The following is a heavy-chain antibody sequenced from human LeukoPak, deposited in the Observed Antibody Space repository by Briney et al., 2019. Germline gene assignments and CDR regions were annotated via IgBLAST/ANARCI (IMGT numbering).Heavy chain of an antibody. D-gene: IGHD4-17*01. CDR1: GYTFTKYG. CDR3: ARDMDYCDYADFQH. CDR2: ISAYNGNT. Sequence: ASVTDSFKGSGYTFTKYGISWVRQAPRQGVEGMGWISAYNGNTNYAQKLQRTVTMTTDTSTSTAYMELRSLRSDDTAVYYCARDMDYCDYADFQHWGQGTLVTVSS. J-gene: IGHJ1*01. V-gene: IGHV1-18*01.